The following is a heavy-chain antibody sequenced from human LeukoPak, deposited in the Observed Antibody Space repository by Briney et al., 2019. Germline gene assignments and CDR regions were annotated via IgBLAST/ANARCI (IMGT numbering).Heavy chain of an antibody. D-gene: IGHD3-10*01. Sequence: GGSLRLSCAASGFTFSSYAMSWVRQAPGKGLEWVSAISGSGGRAHYADSVKGRFTISRDNAKNSVSLQMNSLRAEDTAVYYCARIYLKQASASWGQGTLVTVSS. CDR1: GFTFSSYA. CDR3: ARIYLKQASAS. J-gene: IGHJ5*02. CDR2: ISGSGGRA. V-gene: IGHV3-23*01.